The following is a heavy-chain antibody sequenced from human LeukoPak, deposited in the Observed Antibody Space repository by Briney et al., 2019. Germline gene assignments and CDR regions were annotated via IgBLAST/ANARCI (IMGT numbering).Heavy chain of an antibody. CDR2: VFHTGST. D-gene: IGHD6-19*01. V-gene: IGHV4-38-2*02. J-gene: IGHJ2*01. CDR3: ARDIPSAYSSVWYWYFDL. CDR1: GYSISSGNY. Sequence: SETLSLTCTVSGYSISSGNYWGWIRQPPGKGLEWIGSVFHTGSTYFNLSLKSRVTISVDTSKNQFSLRLSSVTAADTAVYYCARDIPSAYSSVWYWYFDLWGRGTLVTVSS.